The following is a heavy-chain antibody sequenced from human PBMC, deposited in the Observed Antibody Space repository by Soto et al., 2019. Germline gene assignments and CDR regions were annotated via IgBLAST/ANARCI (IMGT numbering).Heavy chain of an antibody. CDR2: INPRGGST. V-gene: IGHV1-46*01. CDR3: ARVALSGGGWLDP. J-gene: IGHJ5*02. D-gene: IGHD1-26*01. CDR1: GYTFTSYY. Sequence: QVQLVQSGAEVKKPGASVNVSCKASGYTFTSYYMHWVRQAPGQGLEWMGIINPRGGSTTYAQKFQGRVTVTRDTSTSTVCMELSNLRSDDTAIYYCARVALSGGGWLDPWGQGTLVTVSS.